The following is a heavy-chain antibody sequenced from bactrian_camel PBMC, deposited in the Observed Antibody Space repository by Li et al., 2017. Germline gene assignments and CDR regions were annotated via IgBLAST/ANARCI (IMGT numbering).Heavy chain of an antibody. CDR2: IAPATGTT. V-gene: IGHV3S54*01. CDR3: TTGFGTGPK. CDR1: GSGYISGTAC. D-gene: IGHD5*01. J-gene: IGHJ4*01. Sequence: HVQLVESGGGSVNAGGSLTLSCAASGSGYISGTACMGWFRQVPGKEREGVAAIAPATGTTFYSDSAKGRFTISRDNAKNTLYLQMSSLKSEDTGLYYCTTGFGTGPKRGQGTQVTVS.